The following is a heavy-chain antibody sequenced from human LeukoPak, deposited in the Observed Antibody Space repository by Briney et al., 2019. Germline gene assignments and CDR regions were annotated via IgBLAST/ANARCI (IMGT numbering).Heavy chain of an antibody. V-gene: IGHV3-7*01. Sequence: GGSLRLSCAASGFTFSKYYMSWVRQAPGKGLEWVANINQDGSEKNYVDSVKGRFTISRDNAKNSLYLQMNSLRVEDTAVYYCAREPTAMILWGQGTLVTVSS. CDR1: GFTFSKYY. CDR3: AREPTAMIL. J-gene: IGHJ1*01. CDR2: INQDGSEK. D-gene: IGHD5-18*01.